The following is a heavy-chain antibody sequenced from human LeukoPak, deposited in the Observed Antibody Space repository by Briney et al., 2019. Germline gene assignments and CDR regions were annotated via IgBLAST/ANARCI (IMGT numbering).Heavy chain of an antibody. J-gene: IGHJ1*01. CDR2: IYYSGST. D-gene: IGHD6-19*01. CDR1: GGSISSSSHY. V-gene: IGHV4-39*01. Sequence: SETLSLTCTVSGGSISSSSHYWGWIRQPPGKGLEWIGSIYYSGSTDYNPSLKSRVTISVDTPNNKFSLNVRSVTAADTAVYYCVRHDYRSGWSFFFQHWGQGSLVTVSS. CDR3: VRHDYRSGWSFFFQH.